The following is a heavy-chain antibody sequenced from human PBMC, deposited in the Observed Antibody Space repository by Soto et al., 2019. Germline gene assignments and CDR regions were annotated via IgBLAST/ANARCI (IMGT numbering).Heavy chain of an antibody. J-gene: IGHJ4*02. CDR1: GYTFTSYR. Sequence: GESLKISCKGSGYTFTSYRIAWVRQMPGKGLEWMGIIYPGDSDTRYSPSFQGQVSISADKSISTAYLQWSSLKASDTAMYYCARQDGSALYYFDYWGQGTLVTVSS. CDR2: IYPGDSDT. V-gene: IGHV5-51*01. CDR3: ARQDGSALYYFDY. D-gene: IGHD6-19*01.